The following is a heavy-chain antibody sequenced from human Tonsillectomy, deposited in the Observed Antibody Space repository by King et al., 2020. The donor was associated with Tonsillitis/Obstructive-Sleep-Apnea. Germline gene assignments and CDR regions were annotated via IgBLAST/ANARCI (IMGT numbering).Heavy chain of an antibody. J-gene: IGHJ3*02. Sequence: QVQLVESGGGVVQPGRSRRRSCVDSGVTFRHYAMHWVRQARGKGLEWAALISYDGSNKYYADSVKGRFTSSRDNSKNTLYLQMNFLRPEDTAVYYCARGEMATISPAFPIWGQGTMVTVSS. D-gene: IGHD5-24*01. V-gene: IGHV3-30*04. CDR3: ARGEMATISPAFPI. CDR2: ISYDGSNK. CDR1: GVTFRHYA.